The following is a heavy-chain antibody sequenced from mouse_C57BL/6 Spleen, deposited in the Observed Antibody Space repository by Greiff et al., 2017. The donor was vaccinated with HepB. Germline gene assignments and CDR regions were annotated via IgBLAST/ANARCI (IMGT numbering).Heavy chain of an antibody. V-gene: IGHV5-17*01. CDR1: GFTFSDYG. CDR3: AITTVVARNAMDY. CDR2: ISSGSSTI. J-gene: IGHJ4*01. Sequence: EVKLVESGGGLVKPGGSLKLSCAASGFTFSDYGMHWVRQAPEKGLEWVAYISSGSSTIYYADTVKGRFTISRDNAKNTLFLQMTSLRSEDTAMYYCAITTVVARNAMDYWGQGTSVTVSS. D-gene: IGHD1-1*01.